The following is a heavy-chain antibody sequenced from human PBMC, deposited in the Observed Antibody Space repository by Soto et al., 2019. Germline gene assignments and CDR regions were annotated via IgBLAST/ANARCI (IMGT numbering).Heavy chain of an antibody. D-gene: IGHD5-18*01. V-gene: IGHV3-23*01. CDR3: ASGYSYGYSVY. J-gene: IGHJ4*02. Sequence: GGSLRLSCAASGFTFSSYAMNWVRQAPGKGLEWVSAISGSGGSTYYADSVKGRFTISRDSSKNTLYLQMNSLRSEDTAVYYCASGYSYGYSVYWGQGTLVTVSS. CDR2: ISGSGGST. CDR1: GFTFSSYA.